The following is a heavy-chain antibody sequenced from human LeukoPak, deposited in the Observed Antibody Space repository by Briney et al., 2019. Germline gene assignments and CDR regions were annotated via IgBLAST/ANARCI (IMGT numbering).Heavy chain of an antibody. CDR2: INAGNGNT. CDR3: ARDKREYDFWSGYNWFDP. Sequence: ASVKVSCKASGYTFTSYAMHWVRQAPGQRLEWMGWINAGNGNTKYSQKFQGRVTITRDTSASTAYMELSSLRSEDTAVYYCARDKREYDFWSGYNWFDPWGQGTLVTVSS. D-gene: IGHD3-3*01. V-gene: IGHV1-3*01. CDR1: GYTFTSYA. J-gene: IGHJ5*02.